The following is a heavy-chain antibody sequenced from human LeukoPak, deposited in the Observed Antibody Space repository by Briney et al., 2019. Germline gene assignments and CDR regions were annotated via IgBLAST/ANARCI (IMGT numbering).Heavy chain of an antibody. CDR2: RSPSGCST. CDR3: ARRLGS. V-gene: IGHV1-46*02. Sequence: GASVTVSCMAFVYTFHSNYMHWVRQAPGQGPEWMVVRSPSGCSTTYAQKFQDRVSLTRDRSASTDFLELRSLRSEDTGVYYSARRLGSWGEGNLVTVSS. J-gene: IGHJ4*02. CDR1: VYTFHSNY.